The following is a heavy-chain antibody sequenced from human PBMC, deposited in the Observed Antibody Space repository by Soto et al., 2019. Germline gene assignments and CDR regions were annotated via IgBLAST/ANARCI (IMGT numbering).Heavy chain of an antibody. D-gene: IGHD1-26*01. V-gene: IGHV3-30*18. Sequence: VRLVQSGGGVFQPGRALTLACVASGFTFDNYGRHWVRQAPGQGRDWVAVISYDGKNQYYEGSVKGRFTISRDNSRNTLYLQMNNLRPEDTGVYYCAKGFFVGATTSPFESWGQGTLVAVST. CDR2: ISYDGKNQ. J-gene: IGHJ4*02. CDR3: AKGFFVGATTSPFES. CDR1: GFTFDNYG.